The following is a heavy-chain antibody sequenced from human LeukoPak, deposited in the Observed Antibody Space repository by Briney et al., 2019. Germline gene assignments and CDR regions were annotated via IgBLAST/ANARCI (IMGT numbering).Heavy chain of an antibody. CDR2: INPNSGGT. J-gene: IGHJ3*02. CDR1: GYTFTGYY. CDR3: ARVQYDFWSGYHSNDAFDI. Sequence: RASVKVSCKASGYTFTGYYMHWVRQAPGQGLEWMGWINPNSGGTNYAQKFQGRVTMTRDTSISTAYMELSRLRSDDTAVYYCARVQYDFWSGYHSNDAFDIRGQGTMVTVSS. V-gene: IGHV1-2*02. D-gene: IGHD3-3*01.